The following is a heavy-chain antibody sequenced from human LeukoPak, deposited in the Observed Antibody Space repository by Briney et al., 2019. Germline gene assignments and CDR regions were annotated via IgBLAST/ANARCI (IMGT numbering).Heavy chain of an antibody. D-gene: IGHD3-22*01. CDR1: GFTFSSNG. CDR2: IQYDGGKK. CDR3: AKDRSYYYDSSGYYPD. J-gene: IGHJ4*02. V-gene: IGHV3-30*02. Sequence: GGSLRLSCVASGFTFSSNGMHWVRQAPGKGLEWVTFIQYDGGKKYYADSVKGRFTISRDNSKNTLYLQMNSLRAEDTAVYYCAKDRSYYYDSSGYYPDWGQGTLVTVSS.